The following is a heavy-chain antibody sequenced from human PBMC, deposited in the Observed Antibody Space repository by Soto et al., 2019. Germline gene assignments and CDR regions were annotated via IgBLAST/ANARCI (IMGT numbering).Heavy chain of an antibody. CDR1: GGSISSYY. V-gene: IGHV4-59*08. CDR2: IYYSGST. D-gene: IGHD2-8*01. CDR3: ASTNTGLYYYYGMDV. Sequence: PSETLSLTCTVSGGSISSYYWSWIRQPPGKGLEWIGYIYYSGSTNYNPSLKSRVTISVDTSKNQFSLKLSSVTAADTAVYYCASTNTGLYYYYGMDVWGQGTTVT. J-gene: IGHJ6*02.